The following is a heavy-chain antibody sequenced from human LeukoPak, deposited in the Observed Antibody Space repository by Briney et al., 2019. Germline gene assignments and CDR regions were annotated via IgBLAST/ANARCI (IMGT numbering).Heavy chain of an antibody. D-gene: IGHD3-16*01. CDR2: INPNSGAT. CDR1: GYTFTSYG. V-gene: IGHV1-8*02. Sequence: GASVKVSCKASGYTFTSYGISWVRQAPGQGLEWMGWINPNSGATTYAQNFQGRVTMTRNTSISTAYMELSSLRSEDTAVYYCAKSQVGGGGYILAWGQGTLVTVSS. CDR3: AKSQVGGGGYILA. J-gene: IGHJ5*02.